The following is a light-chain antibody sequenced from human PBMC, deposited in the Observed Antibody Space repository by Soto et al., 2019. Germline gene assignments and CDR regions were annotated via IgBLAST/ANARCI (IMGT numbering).Light chain of an antibody. CDR2: DVR. J-gene: IGLJ1*01. V-gene: IGLV2-11*01. CDR1: SSDIGAYDY. Sequence: QSALTQPRSVSGSPGQSVTISCTGSSSDIGAYDYVSWYQQFPGKAPKVIIYDVRKRPSGVPDRFSGSKSGNAVSLTISGLQVEDEADYYCCAYGDSYRFVFGPGTKVTVL. CDR3: CAYGDSYRFV.